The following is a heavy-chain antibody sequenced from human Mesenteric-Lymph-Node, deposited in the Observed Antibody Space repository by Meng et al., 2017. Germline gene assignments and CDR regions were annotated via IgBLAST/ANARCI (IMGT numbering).Heavy chain of an antibody. J-gene: IGHJ6*02. CDR2: IYSGGST. CDR3: ARDLVIYDYVWGSYRSYGMDV. Sequence: GESLKISCAASGFTVSSNYMSWVRQAPGKGLEWVSVIYSGGSTYYADSVKGRFTISRDNSKHTLYLQMNSLRAEDTAVYYCARDLVIYDYVWGSYRSYGMDVWGQGTTVTVSS. CDR1: GFTVSSNY. V-gene: IGHV3-53*01. D-gene: IGHD3-16*02.